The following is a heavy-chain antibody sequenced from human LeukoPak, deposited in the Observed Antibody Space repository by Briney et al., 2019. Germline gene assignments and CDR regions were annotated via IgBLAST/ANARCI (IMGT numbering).Heavy chain of an antibody. Sequence: GGYLSFYCAASAFTCSNYWRSWLRHAPGKERKWLANIKEDGSEINYVDSVKGRFTISRDNAKNSLYLRMNSLRVDDTAVYYCARDRGYSTFDYWGQGTLVTVSS. CDR1: AFTCSNYW. J-gene: IGHJ4*02. D-gene: IGHD4-23*01. CDR2: IKEDGSEI. CDR3: ARDRGYSTFDY. V-gene: IGHV3-7*01.